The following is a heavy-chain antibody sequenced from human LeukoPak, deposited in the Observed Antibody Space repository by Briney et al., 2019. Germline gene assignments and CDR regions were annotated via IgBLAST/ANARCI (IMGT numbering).Heavy chain of an antibody. D-gene: IGHD5-12*01. CDR1: GDSISSYY. V-gene: IGHV4-59*01. CDR3: ARSDIVATIFAFDI. Sequence: SETLSLTCTVSGDSISSYYWSWIRQPPGKGLEWIGYIYYSGSTNYNPSLKSRVTISVDTSKNQFSLKLSSVTAADTAVDYCARSDIVATIFAFDIWGQGTMVTVSS. J-gene: IGHJ3*02. CDR2: IYYSGST.